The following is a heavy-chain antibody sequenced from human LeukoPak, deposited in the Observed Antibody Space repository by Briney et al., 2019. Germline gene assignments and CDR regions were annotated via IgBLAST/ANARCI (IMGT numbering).Heavy chain of an antibody. CDR1: GFTVSSNY. V-gene: IGHV3-53*01. CDR2: IYSGGST. D-gene: IGHD6-19*01. Sequence: GGSLRLSCAASGFTVSSNYMSWVRQAPGKGPEWVSVIYSGGSTYYADSVKGRFTISRDNSKNTLYLQMNSLRAEDTAVYYCARVYKWLVLTFYYYYMDVWGKGTTVTVSS. CDR3: ARVYKWLVLTFYYYYMDV. J-gene: IGHJ6*03.